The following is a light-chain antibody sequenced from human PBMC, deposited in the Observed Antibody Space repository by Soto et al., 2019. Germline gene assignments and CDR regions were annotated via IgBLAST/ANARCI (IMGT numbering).Light chain of an antibody. J-gene: IGLJ2*01. CDR2: EVS. Sequence: QSVLTQPPSASGSPGQSVTISCTGTSSDFGGYNYVSWYQQHPGKAPKLMISEVSKRPSGVPDRFSGSKSGNTASLTVSGLQAEDEADYYCSSFAGNNNLVFGGGTKLTVL. CDR3: SSFAGNNNLV. CDR1: SSDFGGYNY. V-gene: IGLV2-8*01.